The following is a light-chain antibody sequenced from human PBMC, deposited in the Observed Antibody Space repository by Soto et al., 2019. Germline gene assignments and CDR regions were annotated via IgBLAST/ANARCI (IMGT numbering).Light chain of an antibody. CDR2: KAS. CDR1: QTISSW. V-gene: IGKV1-5*03. Sequence: DIQMNQAPSTLSGSEGDRVTITCRASQTISSWLAWYQQKPGKAPKLLIYKASTLKSGVPSRFSGSGSGTEVTLTISSLQPDDFATYYCQHYNSYSEAFGQGTKVDI. CDR3: QHYNSYSEA. J-gene: IGKJ1*01.